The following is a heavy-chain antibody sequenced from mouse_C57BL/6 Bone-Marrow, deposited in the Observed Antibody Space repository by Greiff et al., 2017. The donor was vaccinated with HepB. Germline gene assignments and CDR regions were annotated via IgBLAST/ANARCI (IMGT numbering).Heavy chain of an antibody. V-gene: IGHV5-16*01. CDR1: GFTFSDYY. CDR2: INYDGSST. CDR3: ARVPTGNYAMDY. Sequence: EVQRVESEGGLVQPGSSMKLSCTASGFTFSDYYMAWVRQVPEKGLEWVANINYDGSSTYYLDSLKSRFIISRDNAKNILYLQMSSLKSEDTATYYCARVPTGNYAMDYWGQGTSVTVSS. J-gene: IGHJ4*01.